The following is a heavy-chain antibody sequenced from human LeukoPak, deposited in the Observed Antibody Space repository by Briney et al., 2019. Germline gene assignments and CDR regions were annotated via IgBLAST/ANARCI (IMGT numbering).Heavy chain of an antibody. V-gene: IGHV3-30*03. CDR2: ISYDGSNK. J-gene: IGHJ6*03. CDR3: ARDSCGSTSCPYYYYYYMDV. Sequence: TGGSLRLSCAASGFTFSSYGMHWVRQAPGKGLEWVAVISYDGSNKYYADSVKGRFTISRDNSKNTLYLQMNSLRAEDTAVYYCARDSCGSTSCPYYYYYYMDVWGKGTTVTVSS. CDR1: GFTFSSYG. D-gene: IGHD2-2*01.